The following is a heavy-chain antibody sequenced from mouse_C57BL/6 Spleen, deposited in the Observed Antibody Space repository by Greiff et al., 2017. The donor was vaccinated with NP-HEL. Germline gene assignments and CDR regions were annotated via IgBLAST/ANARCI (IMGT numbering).Heavy chain of an antibody. CDR1: GYAFTNYL. J-gene: IGHJ4*01. V-gene: IGHV1-54*01. Sequence: QVQLQQSGAELVRPGTSVKVSCKASGYAFTNYLIEWVKQRPGQGLEWIGVINPGSGGTNYNEKFKGKATLTADNSSSTAYMQLSSLTSEDSAVYFCARSDGYAMDYWGQGTSVTVSS. D-gene: IGHD2-3*01. CDR2: INPGSGGT. CDR3: ARSDGYAMDY.